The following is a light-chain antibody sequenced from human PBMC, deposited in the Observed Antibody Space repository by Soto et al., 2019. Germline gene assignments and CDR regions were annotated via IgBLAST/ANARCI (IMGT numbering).Light chain of an antibody. Sequence: AIQMTQSPSSLSASLGQRVTLSCRASQGASTNLGWYQQKPGQAPQLLIYAASTLQSGVPPRFSGSGSGTDFSLTLSSLQPEDFATYYCLQDYNFPRTFGQGTKVDIK. V-gene: IGKV1-6*01. CDR3: LQDYNFPRT. CDR1: QGASTN. J-gene: IGKJ1*01. CDR2: AAS.